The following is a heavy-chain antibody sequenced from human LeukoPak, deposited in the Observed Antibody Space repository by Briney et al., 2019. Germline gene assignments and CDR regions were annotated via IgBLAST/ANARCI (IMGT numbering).Heavy chain of an antibody. V-gene: IGHV4-59*01. Sequence: SETLSLTCTVSGGSISSYYWSWIRQPPGKGLEWIACISYSGSTKYNPSLKSRVTISVDTSKNQLSLKLSSVTAADTAVYYCARVGPGYGSGTNPFDYWGQGTLATVSS. CDR3: ARVGPGYGSGTNPFDY. J-gene: IGHJ4*02. CDR2: ISYSGST. CDR1: GGSISSYY. D-gene: IGHD3-10*01.